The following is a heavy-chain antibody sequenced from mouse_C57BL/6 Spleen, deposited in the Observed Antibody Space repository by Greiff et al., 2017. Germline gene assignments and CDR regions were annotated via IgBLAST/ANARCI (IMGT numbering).Heavy chain of an antibody. CDR2: IDPSDSDT. Sequence: QVQLQQPGAELVRPGSSVKLSCKASGYTFTSYWMHWVKQRPIQGLEWIGNIDPSDSDTHYNQKFKDKATLTVDKSSSTAYMQLSSLTSEDSAVYYCAPTFSYWYFDVWGTGTTVTVSS. CDR3: APTFSYWYFDV. CDR1: GYTFTSYW. V-gene: IGHV1-52*01. J-gene: IGHJ1*03.